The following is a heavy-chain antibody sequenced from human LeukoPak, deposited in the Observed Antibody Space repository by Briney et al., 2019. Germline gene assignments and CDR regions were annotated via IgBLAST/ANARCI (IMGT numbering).Heavy chain of an antibody. J-gene: IGHJ4*02. CDR2: IYYSGST. D-gene: IGHD1-14*01. Sequence: KASETLSLTCIVSGGSISPSYWSWIRQPPGKGLEWLGYIYYSGSTNYNPSLKSRVTISVDTSKNQFSLNLSSVTAADTAVYYCARITYSGVFAFWGQGALVTVSS. CDR1: GGSISPSY. V-gene: IGHV4-59*08. CDR3: ARITYSGVFAF.